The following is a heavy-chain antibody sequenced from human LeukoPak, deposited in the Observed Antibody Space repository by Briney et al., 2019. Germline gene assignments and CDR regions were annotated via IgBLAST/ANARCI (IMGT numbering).Heavy chain of an antibody. V-gene: IGHV4-30-2*05. D-gene: IGHD3-22*01. CDR2: IYHSGRP. CDR1: GASITRGFSS. CDR3: ARPYYYDSRIDP. J-gene: IGHJ5*02. Sequence: SETLSLTCAVSGASITRGFSSWNWIRQPPGKGLEWIGYIYHSGRPYYNPSLKSRVTMSADTSKNQFSLKLSSVTAADTAVYYCARPYYYDSRIDPWGQGTLVTVSS.